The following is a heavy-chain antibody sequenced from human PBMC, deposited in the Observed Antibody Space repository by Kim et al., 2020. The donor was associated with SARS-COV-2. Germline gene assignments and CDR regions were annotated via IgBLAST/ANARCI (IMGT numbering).Heavy chain of an antibody. CDR2: IDLRGSTI. J-gene: IGHJ3*02. D-gene: IGHD4-17*01. Sequence: GGSLRLSCAASGFTFSRYEMNWVRQAPGKGLEWVSYIDLRGSTIYYADSVKGRFTISRDNAKNSLSLQMDSLRAEDTAMYYCARDDYGGKSFEDGPDMWGQG. CDR3: ARDDYGGKSFEDGPDM. V-gene: IGHV3-48*03. CDR1: GFTFSRYE.